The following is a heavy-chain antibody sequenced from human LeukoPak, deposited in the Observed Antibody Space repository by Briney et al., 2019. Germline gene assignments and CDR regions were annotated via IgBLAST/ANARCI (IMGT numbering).Heavy chain of an antibody. CDR3: ARSHPNSYSSSSRFDP. CDR2: IYYSGST. D-gene: IGHD6-6*01. J-gene: IGHJ5*02. CDR1: GGSLSSGSYY. Sequence: PSETLSLTCTVSGGSLSSGSYYWSWIRQPPGKGLEWIGYIYYSGSTNYNPSLKSRVTISVDTSKNQFSLKLSSVTAADTAVYYCARSHPNSYSSSSRFDPWGQGTLVTVSS. V-gene: IGHV4-61*01.